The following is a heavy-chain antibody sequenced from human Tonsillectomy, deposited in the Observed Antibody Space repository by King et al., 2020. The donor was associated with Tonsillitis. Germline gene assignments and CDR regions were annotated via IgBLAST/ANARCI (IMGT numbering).Heavy chain of an antibody. D-gene: IGHD3-16*01. J-gene: IGHJ3*02. V-gene: IGHV4-61*02. CDR2: IYTRGST. Sequence: QLQESGPGLVKPSQTLSLTCTVSGGSISSGSYYWSWIRQPAGKGLEWIGRIYTRGSTDYNPSLKSRVTLSVDTSKNQFSLKLSSVTAADTAVYYRVRHYDYVWGRPGDFDIWGQGTMVTVSS. CDR3: VRHYDYVWGRPGDFDI. CDR1: GGSISSGSYY.